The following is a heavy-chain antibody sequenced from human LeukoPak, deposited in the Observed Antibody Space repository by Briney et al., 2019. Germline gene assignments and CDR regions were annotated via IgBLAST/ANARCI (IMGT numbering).Heavy chain of an antibody. Sequence: ASVKVSCKASGYTFTSYDINWVRQATGQGLEWMGWMSPNSGNTGYAQKFQGRVTITADESTSTAYMELSSLRSEDTAVYYCARSGNSGWYYFDYWGQGTLVTVSS. D-gene: IGHD6-19*01. J-gene: IGHJ4*02. CDR3: ARSGNSGWYYFDY. CDR1: GYTFTSYD. V-gene: IGHV1-8*01. CDR2: MSPNSGNT.